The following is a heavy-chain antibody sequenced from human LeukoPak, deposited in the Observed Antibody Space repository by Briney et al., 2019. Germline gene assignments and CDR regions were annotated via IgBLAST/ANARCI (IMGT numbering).Heavy chain of an antibody. J-gene: IGHJ3*02. V-gene: IGHV3-9*03. Sequence: GRSLRLSCAASGFTFDDYAMHWVRQAPGKGPEWVSGISWNSGSIGYADSVKGRFTISRDNAKNSLYLQMNSLRAEDMALYYCAKTNTIDAFDIWGQGTMVTVSS. D-gene: IGHD5-24*01. CDR1: GFTFDDYA. CDR3: AKTNTIDAFDI. CDR2: ISWNSGSI.